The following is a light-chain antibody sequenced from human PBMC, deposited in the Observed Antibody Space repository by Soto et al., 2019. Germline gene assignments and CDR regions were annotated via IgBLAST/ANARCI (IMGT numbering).Light chain of an antibody. V-gene: IGLV3-21*04. CDR1: NIGSKS. J-gene: IGLJ1*01. CDR2: YDS. Sequence: SYELTQPPSVSVAPGKTARITCGGNNIGSKSVHWYQQKPGQAPVLVIYYDSDRPSGIPERCSGSNSGNTATLTISGLRSEDEAEYYCAAWDDTVRSYVFGTGTKVTVL. CDR3: AAWDDTVRSYV.